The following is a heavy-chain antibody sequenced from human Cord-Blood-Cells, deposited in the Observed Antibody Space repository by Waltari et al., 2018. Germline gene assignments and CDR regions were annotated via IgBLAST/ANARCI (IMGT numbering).Heavy chain of an antibody. J-gene: IGHJ6*03. CDR3: ARGSDKGSAAYYYYYYYMDV. CDR1: GGSISSSSYY. D-gene: IGHD3-10*01. CDR2: IYYSGST. V-gene: IGHV4-39*01. Sequence: QLQLQESGPGLVKPSETLSLTCTVSGGSISSSSYYWGWIRQPPRTGLEWIGSIYYSGSTYYNPSRKSRVTISVDTSKNQFSLKLSSVTAADTAVYYCARGSDKGSAAYYYYYYYMDVWGKGTTVTVSS.